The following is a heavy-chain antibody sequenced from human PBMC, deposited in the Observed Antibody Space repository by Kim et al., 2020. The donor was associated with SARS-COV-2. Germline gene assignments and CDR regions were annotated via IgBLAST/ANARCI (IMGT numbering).Heavy chain of an antibody. CDR1: GGSLSGYY. D-gene: IGHD3-10*01. CDR2: IYHTGST. J-gene: IGHJ2*01. CDR3: ASAGRTILSVRIADDWNFDL. Sequence: SETLSLTCAVSGGSLSGYYWSWIRQPPGKGLEWVGYIYHTGSTNYNPSPKSRLTISIDTSKNQFALTLSSVTAEDTAVYYCASAGRTILSVRIADDWNFDLWGRGTLVTVSS. V-gene: IGHV4-59*01.